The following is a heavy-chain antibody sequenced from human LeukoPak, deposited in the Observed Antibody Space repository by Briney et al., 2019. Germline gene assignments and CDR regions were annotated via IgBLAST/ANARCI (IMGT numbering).Heavy chain of an antibody. Sequence: ASVKVSCKVSGYTFTSYDINWVRQATGQGLEWMGWMNPNSGNTGYAQKFQGRVTMTRNTSISTAYMELSSLRSEDTAVYYCARGIVVVPAATGFDYWGQGTLVTVSS. CDR1: GYTFTSYD. D-gene: IGHD2-2*01. CDR2: MNPNSGNT. CDR3: ARGIVVVPAATGFDY. V-gene: IGHV1-8*01. J-gene: IGHJ4*02.